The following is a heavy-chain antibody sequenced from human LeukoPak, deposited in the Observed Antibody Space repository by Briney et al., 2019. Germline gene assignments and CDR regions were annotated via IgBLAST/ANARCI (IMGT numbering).Heavy chain of an antibody. CDR3: ARGEGYYASGSYYNDY. J-gene: IGHJ4*02. D-gene: IGHD3-10*01. CDR1: GFTFNSYT. V-gene: IGHV3-21*01. Sequence: GGSLRLSCAASGFTFNSYTMNWVRQAPGKGLEWVSSITTGSSYIYYVDSVKGRFTISRDNAKNSLYLQMNGLRVEDTAVYYCARGEGYYASGSYYNDYWGQGTLVTVSP. CDR2: ITTGSSYI.